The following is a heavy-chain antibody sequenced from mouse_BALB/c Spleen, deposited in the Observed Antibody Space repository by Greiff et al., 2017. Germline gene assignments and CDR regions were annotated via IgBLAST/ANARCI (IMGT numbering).Heavy chain of an antibody. Sequence: QVQLKESGPGLVAPSQSLSITCPVSGFSLTSYGVHWVRQPPGKGLEWLGLIWAGGSTNYNSALMSRLSISKDNSKSQVFLKMNSLQTDETAMYYCARVSTGRDYWGQGTTLTVSS. CDR1: GFSLTSYG. CDR3: ARVSTGRDY. D-gene: IGHD1-1*01. J-gene: IGHJ2*01. CDR2: IWAGGST. V-gene: IGHV2-9*02.